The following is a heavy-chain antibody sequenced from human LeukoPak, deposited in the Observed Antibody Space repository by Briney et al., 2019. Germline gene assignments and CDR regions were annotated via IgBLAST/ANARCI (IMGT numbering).Heavy chain of an antibody. J-gene: IGHJ4*02. CDR3: ARDPVSIGLRINSDF. Sequence: SVKVSCKASGGTFSSYAISWVRQAPGQGLEWMGRIIPILGIANYAQKFQGRVTITADKSTSTAYMELSSLRSEDTAVYYCARDPVSIGLRINSDFWGQGTLVTVSS. CDR2: IIPILGIA. D-gene: IGHD3-3*01. V-gene: IGHV1-69*04. CDR1: GGTFSSYA.